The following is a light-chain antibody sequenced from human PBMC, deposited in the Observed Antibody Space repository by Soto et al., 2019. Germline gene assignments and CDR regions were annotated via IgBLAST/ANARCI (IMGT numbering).Light chain of an antibody. V-gene: IGKV1-39*01. CDR2: AAI. Sequence: DIHMTQSPSSLSASVGDRITITCRASQSISTYLNWYQQKPGKAPKLLIFAAISLQSGVPSRFSGSGSGTDFTLTISRLESDDFALYYCQQRSNWPSTFGQGTRLEIK. CDR3: QQRSNWPST. CDR1: QSISTY. J-gene: IGKJ5*01.